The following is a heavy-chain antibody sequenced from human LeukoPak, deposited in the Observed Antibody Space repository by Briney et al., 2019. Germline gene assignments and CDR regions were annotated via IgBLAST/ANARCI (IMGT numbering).Heavy chain of an antibody. Sequence: QPGGSLRLSCAASGFTFSSHWMGWVRQAPGKGLEWVANINQHGSGKYYVDSMKGRFAISRDNARNSLYLQLNSLRAEDTAVYYCERAGYGGALDYWGQGTLVTVSS. V-gene: IGHV3-7*03. CDR3: ERAGYGGALDY. CDR2: INQHGSGK. J-gene: IGHJ4*02. D-gene: IGHD4-23*01. CDR1: GFTFSSHW.